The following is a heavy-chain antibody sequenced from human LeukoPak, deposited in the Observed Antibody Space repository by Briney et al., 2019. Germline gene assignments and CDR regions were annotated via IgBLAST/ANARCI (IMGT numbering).Heavy chain of an antibody. Sequence: ASVKVSCKASGYTFTSYAMHWVRQAPGQRLEWMGRINAGNGNTKYSQKFQGRVTITRDTSASTAYMELSSLRSEDTAVYYCARARFEYDSSHFAYWGQGTLVTVSS. J-gene: IGHJ4*02. V-gene: IGHV1-3*01. D-gene: IGHD3-22*01. CDR1: GYTFTSYA. CDR2: INAGNGNT. CDR3: ARARFEYDSSHFAY.